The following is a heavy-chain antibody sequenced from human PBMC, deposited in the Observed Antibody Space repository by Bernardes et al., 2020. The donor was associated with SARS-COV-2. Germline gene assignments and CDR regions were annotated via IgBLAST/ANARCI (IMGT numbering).Heavy chain of an antibody. J-gene: IGHJ3*02. V-gene: IGHV1-2*02. CDR1: GYTFTGYY. CDR3: ARVVVPAAIDAFDI. Sequence: ASVKVSCKASGYTFTGYYMHWVRQAPGQGLEWMGLINPNSGGTNYAQKFQGRVTMTRDTSISTAYMELSRLRSDDTAVYYCARVVVPAAIDAFDIWGQGTMVTVSS. CDR2: INPNSGGT. D-gene: IGHD2-2*02.